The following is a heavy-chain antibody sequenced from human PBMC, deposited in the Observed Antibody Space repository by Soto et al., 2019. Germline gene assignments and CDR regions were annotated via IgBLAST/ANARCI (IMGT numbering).Heavy chain of an antibody. CDR1: GFSLTTSGVA. CDR3: AHRPTSTDDFYFDY. D-gene: IGHD2-21*02. CDR2: FYWNDDK. Sequence: QITLTESGPTLVTPTQTLTLTCSFSGFSLTTSGVAVGWFRQPPGKAPEWLALFYWNDDKRYSPSLRSRLTVTGDSSKNQVVLTLANVDPVDSGTYYCAHRPTSTDDFYFDYLGQGTLGTVSS. V-gene: IGHV2-5*01. J-gene: IGHJ4*02.